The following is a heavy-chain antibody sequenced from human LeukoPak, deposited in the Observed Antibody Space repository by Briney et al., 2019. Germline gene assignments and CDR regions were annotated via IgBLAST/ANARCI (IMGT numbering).Heavy chain of an antibody. CDR1: GGSISSGSYY. CDR2: IYTSGST. J-gene: IGHJ4*02. D-gene: IGHD1-26*01. V-gene: IGHV4-61*02. CDR3: ARDTSEYSGSYFDY. Sequence: PSETLSLTCTVSGGSISSGSYYWSWIRQPAGKGPEWIGRIYTSGSTNYNPSLKSRVTISVDTSKNQFSLKLSSVTAADTAVYYCARDTSEYSGSYFDYWGQGTLVTVSS.